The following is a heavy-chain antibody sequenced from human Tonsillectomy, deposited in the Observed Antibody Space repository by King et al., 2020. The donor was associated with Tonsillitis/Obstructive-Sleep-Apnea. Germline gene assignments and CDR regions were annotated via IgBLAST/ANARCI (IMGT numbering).Heavy chain of an antibody. CDR3: ARVEITFGGVLVRWFDY. CDR1: GYTFVSYG. Sequence: VQLVQSGAEVKKPGASVKVSCKASGYTFVSYGISWVRQAPGQGLEWMGWISAYNGNTNYAQKLQGRVTMTTDTSTSTGYMELRSLRSDDTAVYYCARVEITFGGVLVRWFDYWGQGTLVTVSS. J-gene: IGHJ4*02. V-gene: IGHV1-18*01. D-gene: IGHD3-16*02. CDR2: ISAYNGNT.